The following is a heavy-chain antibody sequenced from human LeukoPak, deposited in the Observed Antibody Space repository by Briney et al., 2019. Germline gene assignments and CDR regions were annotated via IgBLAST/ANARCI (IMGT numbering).Heavy chain of an antibody. V-gene: IGHV4-34*01. CDR2: INHSGST. CDR3: ASIILDGAGYYYMDV. J-gene: IGHJ6*03. D-gene: IGHD2/OR15-2a*01. CDR1: GGSFSGYY. Sequence: PSETLSLTCAVYGGSFSGYYWSWIRQPPGKGLEWIGEINHSGSTNYNPSLKSRVTISVDTSKNQFSLKLSSVTAADTAVYYCASIILDGAGYYYMDVWGKGTTVTISS.